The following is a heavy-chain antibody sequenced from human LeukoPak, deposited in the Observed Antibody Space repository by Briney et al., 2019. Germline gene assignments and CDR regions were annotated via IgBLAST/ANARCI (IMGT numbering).Heavy chain of an antibody. CDR1: GYTFTSYG. CDR2: ISAYNGNT. D-gene: IGHD3-10*01. CDR3: ARWRGLLWFGELLEGDY. J-gene: IGHJ4*02. Sequence: ASVKVSCKASGYTFTSYGISWVRQAPGQGLEWMGWISAYNGNTNYAQKLQGRVTMTTDTSTSTACMELRSLRSDDTAVYYCARWRGLLWFGELLEGDYWGQGTLVTVSS. V-gene: IGHV1-18*01.